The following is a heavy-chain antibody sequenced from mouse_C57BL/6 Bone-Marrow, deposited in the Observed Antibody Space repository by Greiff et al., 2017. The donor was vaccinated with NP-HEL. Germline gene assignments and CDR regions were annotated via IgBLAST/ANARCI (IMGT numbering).Heavy chain of an antibody. Sequence: VQLQQPGAELVKPGASVKMSCKASGYTFTSYWITWVKQRPGQGLEWIGDIYPGSGSTNYNEKFKSKATLTVDTSSSTAYMQLSSLTSEDSAVYYCASDDGYYYYAMDYWGQGTSVTVSS. CDR3: ASDDGYYYYAMDY. V-gene: IGHV1-55*01. J-gene: IGHJ4*01. D-gene: IGHD2-3*01. CDR1: GYTFTSYW. CDR2: IYPGSGST.